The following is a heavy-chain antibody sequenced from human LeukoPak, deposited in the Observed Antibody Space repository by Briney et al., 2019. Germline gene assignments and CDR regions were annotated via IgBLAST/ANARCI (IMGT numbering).Heavy chain of an antibody. D-gene: IGHD5-24*01. V-gene: IGHV5-51*01. CDR3: AGHRDGYNINYYGMDV. CDR1: GYSFAAYW. CDR2: IYPGDSET. Sequence: GESLKISCKGSGYSFAAYWIGWVRQMPGKGLEWMGIIYPGDSETRYSPTFQGQVTISADKSIGAAYLQWSSLQASDTAMYYCAGHRDGYNINYYGMDVWGQGTTVTVSS. J-gene: IGHJ6*02.